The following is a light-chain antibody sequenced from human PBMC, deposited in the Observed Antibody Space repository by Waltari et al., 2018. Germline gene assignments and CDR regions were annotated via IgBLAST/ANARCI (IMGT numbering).Light chain of an antibody. CDR3: QQRNSYPWT. Sequence: DIQMTQSPSSLSTSVADKVTITCRASQVISNALAWYQQKPGKAPKLLIYAASSLQSGVPSRFSGSGSGTDFTLTISSLQPEDFAVYYCQQRNSYPWTFGQGTKVEIK. V-gene: IGKV1-17*01. CDR1: QVISNA. CDR2: AAS. J-gene: IGKJ1*01.